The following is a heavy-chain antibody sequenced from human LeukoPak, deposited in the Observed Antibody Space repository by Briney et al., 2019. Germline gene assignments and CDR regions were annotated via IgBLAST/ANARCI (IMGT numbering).Heavy chain of an antibody. Sequence: PSETLSLTCTLSGGSISSSSYYWGWIRQPPGKWLEWIVSIYYSGSTYYNPSLKSRVTISVDTSKNQFSLKLSSVTAADTAVYYCARHTAMVTGDYWGQGTLVTVSS. V-gene: IGHV4-39*01. D-gene: IGHD5-18*01. CDR3: ARHTAMVTGDY. J-gene: IGHJ4*02. CDR2: IYYSGST. CDR1: GGSISSSSYY.